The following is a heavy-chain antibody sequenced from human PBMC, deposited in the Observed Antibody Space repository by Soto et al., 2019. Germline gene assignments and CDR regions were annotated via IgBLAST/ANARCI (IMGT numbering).Heavy chain of an antibody. V-gene: IGHV4-30-4*01. CDR2: IYYSGST. D-gene: IGHD1-1*01. CDR1: GGSISSGDYY. J-gene: IGHJ6*02. CDR3: AREELEPTIGDDYYYYGMDV. Sequence: SETLSLTCTVSGGSISSGDYYWSWIRQPPGKGLEWIGYIYYSGSTYYNPSLKSRVTISVDTSKNQFSLKLSSVTAADTAVYYCAREELEPTIGDDYYYYGMDVWGQGTTVTVSS.